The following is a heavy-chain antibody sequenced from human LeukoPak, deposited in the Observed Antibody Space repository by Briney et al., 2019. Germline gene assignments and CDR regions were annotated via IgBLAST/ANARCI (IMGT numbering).Heavy chain of an antibody. D-gene: IGHD5-18*01. V-gene: IGHV1-18*01. CDR1: GYTFTSYG. J-gene: IGHJ6*03. CDR2: ISAYNGNT. CDR3: ARARGYSYGYWDYYYYYMDV. Sequence: ASVKVSCKASGYTFTSYGISWVRQAPGQGLEWMGWISAYNGNTNYAQKLQGRVTMTTDTSTSTAYMELRSLRSDDTAVYYCARARGYSYGYWDYYYYYMDVWGKGTTVTVSS.